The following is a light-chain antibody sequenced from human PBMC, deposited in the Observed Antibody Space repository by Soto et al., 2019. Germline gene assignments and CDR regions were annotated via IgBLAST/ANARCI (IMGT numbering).Light chain of an antibody. CDR1: QSISGT. CDR3: QQYNNWPLT. V-gene: IGKV3-15*01. CDR2: GAS. J-gene: IGKJ4*01. Sequence: EAVLTQSPATLSLSPGGRATLSCRASQSISGTLALYQQKPGQAPRLLIHGASTRATGFPGWFSGSGSGTDFTLTISSLQSEDFAIYYCQQYNNWPLTFGGGTKVDI.